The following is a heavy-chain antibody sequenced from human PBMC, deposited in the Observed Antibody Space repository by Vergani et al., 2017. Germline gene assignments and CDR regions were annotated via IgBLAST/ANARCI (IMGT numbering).Heavy chain of an antibody. Sequence: QVQLQESGPGLVKPSETLSLTCTVSGGSISNYYWSWIRQPPGKGLEWIGYIYYSGGTNYNPSLKSRVTISVDTSKNQFSLKLSSVTAADTAVYYCASGANWGPIDYWGQGTLVTVSS. CDR3: ASGANWGPIDY. CDR1: GGSISNYY. D-gene: IGHD7-27*01. V-gene: IGHV4-59*01. CDR2: IYYSGGT. J-gene: IGHJ4*02.